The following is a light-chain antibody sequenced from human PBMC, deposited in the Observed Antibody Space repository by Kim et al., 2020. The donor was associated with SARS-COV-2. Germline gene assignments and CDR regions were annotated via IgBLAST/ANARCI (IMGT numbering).Light chain of an antibody. CDR2: DTS. CDR1: QSVTNN. V-gene: IGKV3-15*01. J-gene: IGKJ4*01. CDR3: QQFKKWPLT. Sequence: SVSPGERATPSCRASQSVTNNLAWYQQRPGQAPRLLIYDTSTRATGIPAKFSGSGFGTEFTLTISSLQSEDFAVYYCQQFKKWPLTFGGGTKLEI.